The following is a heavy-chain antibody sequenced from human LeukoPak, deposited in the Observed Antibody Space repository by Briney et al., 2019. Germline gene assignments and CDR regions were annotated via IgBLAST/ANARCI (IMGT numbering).Heavy chain of an antibody. CDR3: ARCGYDNYYYYGMDV. CDR1: GGSISSGGYS. J-gene: IGHJ6*02. D-gene: IGHD5-12*01. Sequence: PSETLSLTCAVSGGSISSGGYSWSWIRQPPGEGLEWIGYIYHSGSTYYNPSLKSRVTISVDRSKNQFSLKLSSVTAADTAVYYCARCGYDNYYYYGMDVWGQGTTVTVSS. CDR2: IYHSGST. V-gene: IGHV4-30-2*01.